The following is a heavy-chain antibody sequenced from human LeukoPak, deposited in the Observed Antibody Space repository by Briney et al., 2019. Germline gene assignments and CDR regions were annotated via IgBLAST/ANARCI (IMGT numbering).Heavy chain of an antibody. CDR3: VRSTAVLPFDY. CDR2: INPDGSST. Sequence: PGGSLRLSCAASGFTLSDYWMHWVSQGPGKGLVWVSRINPDGSSTNDADFVKGRFTISRDNAKNTLNLRMNSLRAEDTAVYYCVRSTAVLPFDYWGQGIPVTVSS. V-gene: IGHV3-74*01. CDR1: GFTLSDYW. D-gene: IGHD6-6*01. J-gene: IGHJ4*02.